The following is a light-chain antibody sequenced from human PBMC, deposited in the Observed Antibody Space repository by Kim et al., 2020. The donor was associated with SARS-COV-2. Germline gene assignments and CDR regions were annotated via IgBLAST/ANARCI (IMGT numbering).Light chain of an antibody. Sequence: VSPGEGATLSCRASQSFSSNLAWYQQKPGQAPRLLIYGASTRATGIPARFSGSGSGTEFTLTISSLQSEDFAVYYCQQYNNWPPTFGGGTKVDIK. V-gene: IGKV3-15*01. CDR3: QQYNNWPPT. J-gene: IGKJ4*01. CDR2: GAS. CDR1: QSFSSN.